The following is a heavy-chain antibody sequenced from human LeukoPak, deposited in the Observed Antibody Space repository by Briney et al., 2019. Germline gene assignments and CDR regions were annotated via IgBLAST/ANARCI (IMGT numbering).Heavy chain of an antibody. V-gene: IGHV3-11*01. CDR1: GFIFSDYS. J-gene: IGHJ4*02. Sequence: GGSLRLSCAASGFIFSDYSMSWIRQAPGKGLESVAHISGSELSIYYADSVKGWFTISRDNAKSSVYLQMNSLRVDDTAVYYCARDKSQIEYWGQGILVTVSS. CDR3: ARDKSQIEY. CDR2: ISGSELSI.